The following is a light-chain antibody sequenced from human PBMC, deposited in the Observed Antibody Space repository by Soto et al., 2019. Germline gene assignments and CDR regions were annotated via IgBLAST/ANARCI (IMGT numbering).Light chain of an antibody. CDR3: SSYSGNNHYV. Sequence: QSVLTQPPSASGAPGQSVTISCTGTSSDVGGYNYVSWYQQHPGKAPKLMIYEVSKRPSGVPDRFSGSKSGNTASLTVSGLQAEDEADYYCSSYSGNNHYVFGGGTKVTVL. CDR2: EVS. CDR1: SSDVGGYNY. V-gene: IGLV2-8*01. J-gene: IGLJ2*01.